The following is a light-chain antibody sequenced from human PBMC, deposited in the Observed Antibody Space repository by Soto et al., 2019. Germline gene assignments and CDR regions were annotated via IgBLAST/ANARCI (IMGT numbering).Light chain of an antibody. Sequence: DIQMTQSPSSLSASVGDRVTITCWASQDIRNSLAWYRQRPGKVPELLIYGAAALQSGAPSRFSGSASGTDFTLTISSLQTEDVATYYCQKYNSAPFTFGPGTKVAIK. V-gene: IGKV1-27*01. CDR3: QKYNSAPFT. J-gene: IGKJ3*01. CDR2: GAA. CDR1: QDIRNS.